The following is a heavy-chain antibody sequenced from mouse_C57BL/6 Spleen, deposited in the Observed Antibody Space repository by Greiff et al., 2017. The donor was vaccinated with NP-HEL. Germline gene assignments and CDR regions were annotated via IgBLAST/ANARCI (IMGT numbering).Heavy chain of an antibody. D-gene: IGHD2-4*01. CDR3: ARRNYDYGDWFAY. J-gene: IGHJ3*01. V-gene: IGHV1-64*01. Sequence: QVHVKQSGAELVKPGASVKLSCKASGYTFTSYWMHWVKQRPGQGLEWIGMIHPNSGSTNYNEKFKSKATLTVDKSSSTAYMQLSSLTSEDSAVYYCARRNYDYGDWFAYWGQGTLVTVSA. CDR1: GYTFTSYW. CDR2: IHPNSGST.